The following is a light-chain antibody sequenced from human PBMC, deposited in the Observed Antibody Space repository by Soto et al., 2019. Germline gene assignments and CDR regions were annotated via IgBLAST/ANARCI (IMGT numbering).Light chain of an antibody. CDR1: QSVGGD. J-gene: IGKJ2*01. CDR2: GAV. V-gene: IGKV3D-15*01. CDR3: QQYNAWPKT. Sequence: EVVMTQSPVTLSVSPGERATLSCRASQSVGGDLAWYQQTPGQTPRLLIYGAVTRATGVAARFSGAGSGTEFPLAADSLHSEPVAIYYCQQYNAWPKTFGQGTKLVI.